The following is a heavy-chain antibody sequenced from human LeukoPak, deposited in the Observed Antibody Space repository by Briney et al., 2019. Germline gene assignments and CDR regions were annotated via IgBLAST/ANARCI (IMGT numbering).Heavy chain of an antibody. D-gene: IGHD4-17*01. CDR3: ARLRPDGTTVNFQH. Sequence: GSSVKVSCKASGGTFSSYAISWVRQAPGQGLEWMGGIIPIFGTANYAQKFQGRVTITADESTSTAYMELSSLRSEDTAVYYCARLRPDGTTVNFQHWGQGTLATVSS. V-gene: IGHV1-69*01. J-gene: IGHJ1*01. CDR1: GGTFSSYA. CDR2: IIPIFGTA.